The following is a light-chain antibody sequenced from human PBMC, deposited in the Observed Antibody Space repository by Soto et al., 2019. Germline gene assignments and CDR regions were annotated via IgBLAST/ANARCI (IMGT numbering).Light chain of an antibody. CDR2: GNS. CDR1: SSNIGAGYD. J-gene: IGLJ3*02. Sequence: QSVLTQPPSVSGAPGQRVTISCTGSSSNIGAGYDVHWYQQLPGTAPKLLIYGNSNRPSGVPDRFSGSKSGTSASLAITGLQAEDEADYSCQSYDSSLGGPVFGGGTKLTVL. V-gene: IGLV1-40*01. CDR3: QSYDSSLGGPV.